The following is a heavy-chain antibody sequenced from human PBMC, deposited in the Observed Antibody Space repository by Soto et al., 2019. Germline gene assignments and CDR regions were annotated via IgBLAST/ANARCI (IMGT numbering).Heavy chain of an antibody. V-gene: IGHV3-11*01. Sequence: GGSLRLSCAASGFTFSDYYMSWIRQAPGKGLEWVSYISSSGSTIYYADSVKGRFTISRDNAKNSLYLQMNSLRAEDTAVYYCARDPRSYSGYEGHDAFDSWGQGTMVTVSS. J-gene: IGHJ3*02. CDR2: ISSSGSTI. CDR1: GFTFSDYY. CDR3: ARDPRSYSGYEGHDAFDS. D-gene: IGHD5-12*01.